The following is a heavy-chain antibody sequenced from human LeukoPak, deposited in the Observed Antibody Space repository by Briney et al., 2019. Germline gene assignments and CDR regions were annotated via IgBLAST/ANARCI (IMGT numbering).Heavy chain of an antibody. J-gene: IGHJ5*02. CDR2: IYYSGST. V-gene: IGHV4-31*03. CDR3: ARDQGAVAYNCFDP. Sequence: SETLSLTCTVSGGSISSGGYYWSWIRQHPGKGLEWIGYIYYSGSTYYHPSLKSRVTISVDTSKNQFSLQLGSVAAADTALYYCARDQGAVAYNCFDPWGKGTLVIVSS. CDR1: GGSISSGGYY. D-gene: IGHD6-19*01.